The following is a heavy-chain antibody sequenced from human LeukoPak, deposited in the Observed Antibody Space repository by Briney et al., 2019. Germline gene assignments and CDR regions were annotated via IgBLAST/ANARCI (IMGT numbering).Heavy chain of an antibody. D-gene: IGHD6-19*01. V-gene: IGHV1-8*03. Sequence: VASVKVSCKASGYTFTSYDINWVRQATGQGLEWMGWMNPNSGNTGYAQKFQGRVTITRNTSISTAYMDLSSPRSEDTAVYYCARRAVAYYYYYYMDVWGKGTTVTVSS. CDR2: MNPNSGNT. J-gene: IGHJ6*03. CDR1: GYTFTSYD. CDR3: ARRAVAYYYYYYMDV.